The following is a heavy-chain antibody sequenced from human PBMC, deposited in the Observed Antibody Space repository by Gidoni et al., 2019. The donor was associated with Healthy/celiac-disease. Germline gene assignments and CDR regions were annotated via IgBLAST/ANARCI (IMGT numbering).Heavy chain of an antibody. V-gene: IGHV3-11*01. CDR3: ARANTVVVVTRYDAFDI. J-gene: IGHJ3*02. Sequence: QVQLVESGGGLVKHGGSLRLSCAASGFTFSDYYMSWTRQAPGKGLEWVSYIRSSGSTIYYSDSVKGRFPISRDNAKYSLYLQMNSLRAEDTAVYYCARANTVVVVTRYDAFDIWGQGTMVTVSS. CDR1: GFTFSDYY. D-gene: IGHD3-22*01. CDR2: IRSSGSTI.